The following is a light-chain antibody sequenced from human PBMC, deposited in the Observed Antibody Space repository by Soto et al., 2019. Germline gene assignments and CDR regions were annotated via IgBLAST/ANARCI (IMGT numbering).Light chain of an antibody. J-gene: IGKJ2*03. V-gene: IGKV1-39*01. CDR2: AAY. Sequence: DIQMTQSPSSLSASVGDRVTITCRARQNIRNYLNWYQTTPGKAPKLLIYAAYSLPSGVPSRFSDSGSGTDFTLTISSPQHEDSATHYCQQSSSTPYSFGQGTKREIK. CDR3: QQSSSTPYS. CDR1: QNIRNY.